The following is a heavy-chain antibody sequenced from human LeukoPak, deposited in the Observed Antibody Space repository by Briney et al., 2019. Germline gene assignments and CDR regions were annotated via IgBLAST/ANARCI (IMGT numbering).Heavy chain of an antibody. V-gene: IGHV3-30-3*01. D-gene: IGHD4-11*01. CDR3: ASDRDYRPSFFDY. CDR2: ISYDGSNK. Sequence: PGRSLRLSCAASGFTFSSYAMHWVRQAPGKGLEWVAVISYDGSNKYYADSVKGRFTISRDNSKNTLYLQMNSLRAEDTAVYYCASDRDYRPSFFDYWGQGTLVTVSS. CDR1: GFTFSSYA. J-gene: IGHJ4*02.